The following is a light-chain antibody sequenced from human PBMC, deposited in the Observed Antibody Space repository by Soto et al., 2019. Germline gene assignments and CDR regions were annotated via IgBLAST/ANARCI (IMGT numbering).Light chain of an antibody. CDR2: DVS. CDR3: SSYTSSFYV. Sequence: QSALTPPASVSGSPGQSITISCTGTSSDVGGYNYVSWYQQHPGKAPKLMIYDVSNRPSGVSNRFSGSKSGNTVSLTISGLQAEDEADYYCSSYTSSFYVFGTGTKVTVL. CDR1: SSDVGGYNY. J-gene: IGLJ1*01. V-gene: IGLV2-14*01.